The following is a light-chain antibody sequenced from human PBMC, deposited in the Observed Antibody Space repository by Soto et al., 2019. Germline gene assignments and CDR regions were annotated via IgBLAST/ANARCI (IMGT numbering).Light chain of an antibody. CDR2: DAS. Sequence: EIVLTQAPGTLSLSPGVRATLSCRASQRVGSSYLAWYQHKPDQAPRLLIYDASNRATGIPDRFSGSGSGTDFTLTISRLEPEDFAVYYCQQYGSSPQTFGQGTKVDIK. CDR3: QQYGSSPQT. V-gene: IGKV3-20*01. J-gene: IGKJ1*01. CDR1: QRVGSSY.